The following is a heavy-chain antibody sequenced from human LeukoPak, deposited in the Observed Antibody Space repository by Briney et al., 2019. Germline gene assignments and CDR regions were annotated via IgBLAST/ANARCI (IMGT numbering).Heavy chain of an antibody. CDR3: ARAIRVRGVIIYYYYMDV. CDR2: MNPNSGNT. D-gene: IGHD3-10*01. CDR1: GYTFTSYD. V-gene: IGHV1-8*01. Sequence: ASVKVSCKASGYTFTSYDINWVRQATGQGLEWMGWMNPNSGNTGYAQKFQGRVTMTRNTSISTAYMELSSLRSEDMAVYYCARAIRVRGVIIYYYYMDVWGKGTTVTVSS. J-gene: IGHJ6*03.